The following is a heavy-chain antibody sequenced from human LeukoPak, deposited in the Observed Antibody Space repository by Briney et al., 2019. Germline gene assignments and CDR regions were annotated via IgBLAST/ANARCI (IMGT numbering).Heavy chain of an antibody. V-gene: IGHV4-39*07. CDR3: ARVIFPGWSRYYFDY. Sequence: PSETLSLTCTVSGGSISSSSYYWGWIRQPPGKGLEWIGSIYYSGSTYYNPSLKSRVTISVDTSKNQFSLKLSSVTAADTAVYYCARVIFPGWSRYYFDYWGQGTLVTVSS. J-gene: IGHJ4*02. CDR1: GGSISSSSYY. D-gene: IGHD6-19*01. CDR2: IYYSGST.